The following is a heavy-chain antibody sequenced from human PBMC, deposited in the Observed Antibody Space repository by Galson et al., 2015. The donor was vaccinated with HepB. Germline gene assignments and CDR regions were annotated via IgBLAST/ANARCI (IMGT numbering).Heavy chain of an antibody. V-gene: IGHV6-1*01. D-gene: IGHD6-19*01. CDR2: TYYRSKWYN. CDR1: GDSVSSNSAA. J-gene: IGHJ5*02. CDR3: ARERGTGYYSGWYGANWFDP. Sequence: AISGDSVSSNSAAWNWVRQSPSRGLEWLGRTYYRSKWYNDYAVSVKSRITINPDTSKNQFSLQLNSVTPEDTAVYYCARERGTGYYSGWYGANWFDPWGQGTLVTVSS.